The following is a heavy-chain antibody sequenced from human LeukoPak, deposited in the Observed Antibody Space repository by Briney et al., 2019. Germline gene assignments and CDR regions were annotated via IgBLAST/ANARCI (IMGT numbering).Heavy chain of an antibody. D-gene: IGHD5-24*01. Sequence: GGSLTLSCAASGFTFSNYALSWVRQAPGKGLEWVSFLSGSGGSTYYAHSVKGRFTISRDKSKNTLYLQMNSLRAEDTAIYYCAKDRRRDGYNFYFDYWGQGTLVTVSS. CDR1: GFTFSNYA. V-gene: IGHV3-23*01. CDR3: AKDRRRDGYNFYFDY. J-gene: IGHJ4*02. CDR2: LSGSGGST.